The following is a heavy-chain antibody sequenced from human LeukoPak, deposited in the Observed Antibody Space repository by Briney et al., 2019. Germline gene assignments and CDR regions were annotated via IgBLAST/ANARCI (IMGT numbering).Heavy chain of an antibody. J-gene: IGHJ4*02. CDR2: IYYSGDT. CDR3: ARRKAKTPNYFDY. Sequence: PSETLSLTCTVSGGSISIDYWTWIRQPPGKGLEWIGYIYYSGDTNYNPSLKSRVTISLDTSKNQFSLKLTSVTAADTAMYYCARRKAKTPNYFDYWGQGALVTVSS. V-gene: IGHV4-59*08. CDR1: GGSISIDY.